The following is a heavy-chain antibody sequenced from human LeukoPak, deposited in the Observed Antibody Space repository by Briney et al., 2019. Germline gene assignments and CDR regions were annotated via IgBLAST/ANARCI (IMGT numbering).Heavy chain of an antibody. Sequence: SETLSLTCTVSGGSISSSSHYWGWLRQPPGRGQEWIGSIYYTGSTYYNPSLKSRVTISVNTSKNQFSLRLSSVTAADTAVYYCARHRIAVAPGDYWGQGTLVTVSS. D-gene: IGHD6-19*01. CDR3: ARHRIAVAPGDY. CDR2: IYYTGST. J-gene: IGHJ4*02. V-gene: IGHV4-39*01. CDR1: GGSISSSSHY.